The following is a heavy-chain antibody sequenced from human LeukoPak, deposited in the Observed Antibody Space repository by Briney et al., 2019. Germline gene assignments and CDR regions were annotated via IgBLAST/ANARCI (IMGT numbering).Heavy chain of an antibody. D-gene: IGHD6-19*01. CDR2: IYYSGST. Sequence: PSETLSLTCTVSGGSISSYYWSWIRQPPGKGLEWIGYIYYSGSTNYNPSLKSRVTISVDTSKNQFSLKLSSVTAADTAVYYCARGDGDRIAVATLSFDYWGQGTLVTVSS. J-gene: IGHJ4*02. V-gene: IGHV4-59*12. CDR1: GGSISSYY. CDR3: ARGDGDRIAVATLSFDY.